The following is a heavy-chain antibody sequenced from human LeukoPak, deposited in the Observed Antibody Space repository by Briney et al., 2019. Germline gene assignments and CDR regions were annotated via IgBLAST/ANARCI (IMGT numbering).Heavy chain of an antibody. J-gene: IGHJ6*03. Sequence: GGSLRLSCAASGFTFSSYAMSWVRQAPGKGLEWVSAISGSGGSTCYADSVKGRFTISRDNSKNTLYLQMNSLRAEDTAVYYCANTPFSDYYYYMDVWGKGTTVTVSS. CDR1: GFTFSSYA. V-gene: IGHV3-23*01. CDR3: ANTPFSDYYYYMDV. CDR2: ISGSGGST.